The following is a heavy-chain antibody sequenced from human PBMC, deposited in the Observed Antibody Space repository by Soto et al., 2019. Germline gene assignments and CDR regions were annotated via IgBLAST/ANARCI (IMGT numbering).Heavy chain of an antibody. D-gene: IGHD3-22*01. J-gene: IGHJ4*02. Sequence: QVQLVQSGAEVKKPGSSVKVSCKASGGTFSSYAISWVRQAPRQGLEWMGGIIPIFGTANYAQNFQGRVTITADESTSTAYMELSSLRSDDTAVYYCARTAYYYDSSGYPKPYYFEYWGQGTLVTVSS. V-gene: IGHV1-69*12. CDR1: GGTFSSYA. CDR3: ARTAYYYDSSGYPKPYYFEY. CDR2: IIPIFGTA.